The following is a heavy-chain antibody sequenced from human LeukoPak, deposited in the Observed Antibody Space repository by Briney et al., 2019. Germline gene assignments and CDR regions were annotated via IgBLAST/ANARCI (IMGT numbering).Heavy chain of an antibody. Sequence: SETLSLTCTVSGDSISSSIYYWGWIRQPPGKGPELIGSVFHSGSTYYNPSLKSRLTVSIDTSKNQLSLNLRSVTAADTAVYYCVRHGDPRLNWFDPWGQGTLVTVST. V-gene: IGHV4-39*01. D-gene: IGHD7-27*01. J-gene: IGHJ5*02. CDR1: GDSISSSIYY. CDR3: VRHGDPRLNWFDP. CDR2: VFHSGST.